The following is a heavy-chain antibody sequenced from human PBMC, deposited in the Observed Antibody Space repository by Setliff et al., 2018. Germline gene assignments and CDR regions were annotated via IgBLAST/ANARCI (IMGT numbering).Heavy chain of an antibody. J-gene: IGHJ4*02. D-gene: IGHD3-22*01. Sequence: GGSLRLSCAASGFTFSSYAMSWVRQAPGKGLEWVSAISGSGVSTYYADSVKGRFTISRDNSKNTLFLQMHSLRAEDTAVYYCAKGQGFYDSSATAWWVYWGQGTLVTVSS. CDR2: ISGSGVST. V-gene: IGHV3-23*01. CDR3: AKGQGFYDSSATAWWVY. CDR1: GFTFSSYA.